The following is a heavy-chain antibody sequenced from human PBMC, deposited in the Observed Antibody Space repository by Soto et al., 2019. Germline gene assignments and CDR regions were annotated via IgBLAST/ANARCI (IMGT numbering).Heavy chain of an antibody. CDR2: ISFDGSNK. J-gene: IGHJ4*02. V-gene: IGHV3-30*01. CDR3: ARDAVASYFDY. CDR1: GFTFTSYA. Sequence: QVQLVESGGGVVQPGRSLRLSCAASGFTFTSYAMHWVSQAPGRGVEWVAFISFDGSNKYYADSVKGRFTISRDNSKNTLYLQMNSLRAEDAAVYSCARDAVASYFDYWGQGTLVTVSS.